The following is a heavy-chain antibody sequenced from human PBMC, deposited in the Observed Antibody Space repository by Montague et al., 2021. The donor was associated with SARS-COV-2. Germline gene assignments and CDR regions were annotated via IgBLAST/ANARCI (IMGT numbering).Heavy chain of an antibody. D-gene: IGHD6-13*01. J-gene: IGHJ4*02. CDR1: GDTVSSNSAT. V-gene: IGHV6-1*01. Sequence: CAISGDTVSSNSATWNWIRQSPSRGLEWLGRTYYRSMWKSDYARSLKSRIAINPDTSKNQFSLQLSSVTPEDTALYYCVRGIEAAGSYDYWGQGTLVTVS. CDR2: TYYRSMWKS. CDR3: VRGIEAAGSYDY.